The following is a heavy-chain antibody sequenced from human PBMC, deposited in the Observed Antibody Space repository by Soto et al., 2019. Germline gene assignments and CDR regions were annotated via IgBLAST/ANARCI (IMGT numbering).Heavy chain of an antibody. CDR1: GFSFNEYA. CDR3: AKAPIPYSSSYHLDP. V-gene: IGHV3-23*01. J-gene: IGHJ5*02. D-gene: IGHD6-6*01. CDR2: MTATGVSI. Sequence: EVQLLESGGGLVQSGGSLRLSCVASGFSFNEYAMSWVRQAPGKGLVWVSGMTATGVSIFYADSVRGRFTISRDNSKNTLYLQMTSLRAEDTATYYCAKAPIPYSSSYHLDPWGRGALVTVSS.